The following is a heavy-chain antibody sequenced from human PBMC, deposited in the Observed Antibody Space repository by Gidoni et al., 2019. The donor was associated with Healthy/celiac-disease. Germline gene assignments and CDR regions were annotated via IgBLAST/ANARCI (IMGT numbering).Heavy chain of an antibody. D-gene: IGHD3-3*01. J-gene: IGHJ4*02. V-gene: IGHV3-15*01. Sequence: EVQLVESGGGLVKPGGSLRLSCAASGFPFSNAWISWVRQATGKGLEWVGRIKSKTDGGTTDYAAPVKGRFTISRDDSKNTLYLQMNSLKTEDTAVYYCTTTSLYYDFWSGYSYFDYWGQGTLVTVSS. CDR1: GFPFSNAW. CDR2: IKSKTDGGTT. CDR3: TTTSLYYDFWSGYSYFDY.